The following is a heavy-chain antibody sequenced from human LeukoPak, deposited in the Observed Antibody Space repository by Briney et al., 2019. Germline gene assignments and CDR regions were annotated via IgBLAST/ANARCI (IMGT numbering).Heavy chain of an antibody. D-gene: IGHD1-14*01. CDR2: VHNDETEI. V-gene: IGHV3-30*02. Sequence: PGGSLRLSCAASGFIFSNYGMHWVRQAPGKGLEWVAFVHNDETEIYYADSVKGRFTISRDNSKNTVYLQMSSLRDDDTAIYYCVKDTGRGDFWGQGTQVTVSS. CDR1: GFIFSNYG. CDR3: VKDTGRGDF. J-gene: IGHJ4*02.